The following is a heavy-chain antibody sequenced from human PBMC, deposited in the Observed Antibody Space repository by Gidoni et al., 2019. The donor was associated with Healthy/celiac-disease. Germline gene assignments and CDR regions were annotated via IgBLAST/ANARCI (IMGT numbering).Heavy chain of an antibody. V-gene: IGHV3-30-3*01. CDR1: GFTFGSYA. CDR2: RSYDGSNK. Sequence: QVQLVESGGGVVQPGRSLRLSCAASGFTFGSYAMHWVRQAPGKGLEWVAVRSYDGSNKYYADSVKGRFTISRDNSKNTLYLQMNSLRAEDTAVYYCARDQSGSSYYYYGMDVWGQGTTVTVSS. CDR3: ARDQSGSSYYYYGMDV. D-gene: IGHD5-12*01. J-gene: IGHJ6*02.